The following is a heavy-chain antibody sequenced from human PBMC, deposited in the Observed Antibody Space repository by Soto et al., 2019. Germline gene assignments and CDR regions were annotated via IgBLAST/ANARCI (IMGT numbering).Heavy chain of an antibody. CDR1: GFTFSSYA. J-gene: IGHJ5*02. V-gene: IGHV3-23*01. CDR3: AKNGRAAAMYNWFDP. D-gene: IGHD6-13*01. Sequence: EVQLLESGGGLVQPGGSLRLSCTGSGFTFSSYAMNWVRQAPGKGLECVSTISGSGGTTYYADSVKGRFTISRENSKNTLYLKMSSLRAEDTAVYYCAKNGRAAAMYNWFDPWGQGTLVTVSS. CDR2: ISGSGGTT.